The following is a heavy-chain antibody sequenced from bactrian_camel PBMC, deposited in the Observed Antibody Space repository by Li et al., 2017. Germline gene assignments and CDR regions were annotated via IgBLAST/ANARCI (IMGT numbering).Heavy chain of an antibody. Sequence: VQLVESGGGLVQPGGSLRLSCAASGFPYSAYGMTWVRQAPGKALEWVSTINSGVGSTTYYADSVKGRFTINRDNAKNTVYLQMNSLEPEDTGMYVCAADHARHTIATMTLGFDYLGQGTQVTVS. V-gene: IGHV3S40*01. D-gene: IGHD4*01. CDR2: INSGVGSTT. CDR3: AADHARHTIATMTLGFDY. J-gene: IGHJ4*01. CDR1: GFPYSAYG.